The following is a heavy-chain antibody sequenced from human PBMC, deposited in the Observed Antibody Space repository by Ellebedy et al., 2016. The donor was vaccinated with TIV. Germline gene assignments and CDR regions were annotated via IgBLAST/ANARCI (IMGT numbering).Heavy chain of an antibody. CDR1: GFTFNSYA. V-gene: IGHV3-23*01. Sequence: PGGSLRLSCAASGFTFNSYAMSWVRQAPGKGLEWVSTISNTGSRTYYADYVEGRFIISRDNSKKTLYLQMNSLRAEDTAVYYCAKGRGGGSDTSAPRYYFDYWGLGTLVTVSS. J-gene: IGHJ4*02. CDR3: AKGRGGGSDTSAPRYYFDY. CDR2: ISNTGSRT. D-gene: IGHD3-22*01.